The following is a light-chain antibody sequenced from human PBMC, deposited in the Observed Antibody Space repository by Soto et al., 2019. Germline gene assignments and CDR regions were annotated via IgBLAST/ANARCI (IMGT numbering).Light chain of an antibody. CDR3: QQFYNLPWT. V-gene: IGKV1-33*01. Sequence: DIQMTQSASSLYASVGDRVTITCQASQDISHYLNWYQQKPGKAPKLLIYYTSNLERGVPSKFSGSGSGTDFILTIDSLQPEDIATYYCQQFYNLPWTFGQGTKVEIE. CDR2: YTS. J-gene: IGKJ1*01. CDR1: QDISHY.